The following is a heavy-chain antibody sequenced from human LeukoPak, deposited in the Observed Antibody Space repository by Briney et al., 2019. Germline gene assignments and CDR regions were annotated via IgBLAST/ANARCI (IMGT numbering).Heavy chain of an antibody. J-gene: IGHJ3*01. CDR3: ATAQRCSGGTCYAWADAFHV. V-gene: IGHV1-2*02. D-gene: IGHD3-16*01. Sequence: ASVKVSCKASGYTFTGYYMHWVRQAPGQGLEWMRWINPNSGGTNYAQKFEGRVTMTKGSSISTASMELSGLTSDDTAVYYCATAQRCSGGTCYAWADAFHVWGQGTWSSSLQ. CDR2: INPNSGGT. CDR1: GYTFTGYY.